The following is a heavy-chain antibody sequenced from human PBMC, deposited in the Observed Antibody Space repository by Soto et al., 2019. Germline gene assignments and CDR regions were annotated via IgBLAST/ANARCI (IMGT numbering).Heavy chain of an antibody. CDR1: GGTFSSYA. D-gene: IGHD6-19*01. J-gene: IGHJ4*02. Sequence: QVQLVQSGAEVKKPGSSVKVSCKASGGTFSSYAISWVRQAPGQGLEWMGGIIPIFGTANYAQKFQGRVTITADESPRTAYMELSSLRSEDTAVYYCARAPRYSSGWYSPSTYDFDYWGQGTLVTVSS. CDR3: ARAPRYSSGWYSPSTYDFDY. CDR2: IIPIFGTA. V-gene: IGHV1-69*01.